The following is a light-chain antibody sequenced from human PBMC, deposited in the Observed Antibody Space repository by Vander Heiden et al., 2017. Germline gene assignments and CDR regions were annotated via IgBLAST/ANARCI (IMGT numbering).Light chain of an antibody. V-gene: IGLV4-69*01. J-gene: IGLJ2*01. CDR3: QTWGTGYVV. Sequence: QVVLTQSPSASAPLGASVKLTCPLSSGHISYDIAWHQQQPEKGPRYLMKLKSDGSHNKGDGIPDRFSGSSSGAERYLTISSLQSEDEADYYCQTWGTGYVVFGGGTKLTVL. CDR1: SGHISYD. CDR2: LKSDGSH.